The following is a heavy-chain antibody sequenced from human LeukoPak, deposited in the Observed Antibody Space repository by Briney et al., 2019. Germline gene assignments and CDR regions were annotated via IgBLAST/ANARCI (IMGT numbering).Heavy chain of an antibody. D-gene: IGHD1-26*01. CDR1: GFTFSSYG. CDR2: IRYDGSNK. J-gene: IGHJ6*03. V-gene: IGHV3-30*02. Sequence: GGSLRLSCAASGFTFSSYGMHWVRQAPGKGLEWVAFIRYDGSNKYYADSVKGRFTISRDNSKNTLYLQMNSLRPEDTAVYYCARRYSGSYNYYYMDVWGKGTTVTVSS. CDR3: ARRYSGSYNYYYMDV.